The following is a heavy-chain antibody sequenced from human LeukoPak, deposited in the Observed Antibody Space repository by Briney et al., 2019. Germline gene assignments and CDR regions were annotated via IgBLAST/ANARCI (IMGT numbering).Heavy chain of an antibody. J-gene: IGHJ3*01. CDR2: ISAYNGNT. Sequence: ASVNVSFKASGYTFTGYGISWVRQAPGQGLEWMGWISAYNGNTNYAQKLQGRVTMTTDTSTITAYMELRRLRSDDTAVYYCARMVVTMVRGVYFSSACALWGQGTMVTVSS. CDR1: GYTFTGYG. V-gene: IGHV1-18*01. D-gene: IGHD3-10*01. CDR3: ARMVVTMVRGVYFSSACAL.